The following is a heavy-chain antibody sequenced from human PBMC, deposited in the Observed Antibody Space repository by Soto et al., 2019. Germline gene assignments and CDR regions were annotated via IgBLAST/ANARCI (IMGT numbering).Heavy chain of an antibody. CDR1: GFTFSDYY. D-gene: IGHD5-12*01. CDR2: ISTSGNGK. Sequence: QVQVVESGGGLVKPGGSLRLSCAASGFTFSDYYMSWIRQAPGKGLEWISFISTSGNGKSYADSVKGRFTISRDNDKNSLSLKMNSLRAEDTAVYYCARYSGYGDYYFDYWGQGTLVTVPS. J-gene: IGHJ4*02. V-gene: IGHV3-11*01. CDR3: ARYSGYGDYYFDY.